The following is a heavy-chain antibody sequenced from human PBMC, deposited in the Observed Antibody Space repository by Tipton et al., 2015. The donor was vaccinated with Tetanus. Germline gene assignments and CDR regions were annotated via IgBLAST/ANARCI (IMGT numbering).Heavy chain of an antibody. D-gene: IGHD5-24*01. J-gene: IGHJ6*02. V-gene: IGHV3-9*01. CDR2: ITWNSGTT. CDR1: GFSFEDLA. Sequence: TLSLTCAASGFSFEDLAMHWVRQAPGKGLEWVSGITWNSGTTVYADSVKGRFTISRDNAKNSLYLQMNSLRPEDTAVYYCAKDFGLWSQFYYYYYGMDAWGQGTTVTVSS. CDR3: AKDFGLWSQFYYYYYGMDA.